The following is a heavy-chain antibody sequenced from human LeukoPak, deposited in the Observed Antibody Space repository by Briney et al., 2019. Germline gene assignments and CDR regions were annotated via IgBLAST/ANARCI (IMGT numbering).Heavy chain of an antibody. Sequence: GGSLRLSCAASGFTFSSYWMSWVRQAPGKGLEWVANIKQDGSEKYYVDSVKGRFTISRDNAKNSLYLQMNSLRAEDTAVYYCERGSCSGGSCYEVAFDIWGQGTMVTVSS. CDR2: IKQDGSEK. J-gene: IGHJ3*02. CDR3: ERGSCSGGSCYEVAFDI. D-gene: IGHD2-15*01. CDR1: GFTFSSYW. V-gene: IGHV3-7*01.